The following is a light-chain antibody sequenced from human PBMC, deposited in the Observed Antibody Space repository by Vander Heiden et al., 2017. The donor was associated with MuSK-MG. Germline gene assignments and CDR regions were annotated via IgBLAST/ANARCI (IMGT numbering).Light chain of an antibody. CDR1: QSISSY. Sequence: DIQMTQSPSSLSASVGDRVTITCRASQSISSYLNWYQQKPGKAPKLLIYAASNLQSGVPSRFSGSGSGTDFTLTISRLQPADFATYYCQQRDSTPWTFGQGTKVEIK. J-gene: IGKJ1*01. CDR3: QQRDSTPWT. CDR2: AAS. V-gene: IGKV1-39*01.